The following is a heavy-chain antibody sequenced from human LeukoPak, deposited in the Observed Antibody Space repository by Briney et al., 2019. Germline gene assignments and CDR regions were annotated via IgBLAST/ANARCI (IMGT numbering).Heavy chain of an antibody. CDR2: INPNSGGI. V-gene: IGHV1-2*02. Sequence: GASVKISCKASGYTFTGYYLHWVRQAPGQGLEWMGWINPNSGGINYAQKFQGRVTLTRETSISTAYMEVSRLRSDDTAVYYCARGGRSSWFSEVDYWGQGTLVTVSS. CDR1: GYTFTGYY. CDR3: ARGGRSSWFSEVDY. J-gene: IGHJ4*02. D-gene: IGHD6-13*01.